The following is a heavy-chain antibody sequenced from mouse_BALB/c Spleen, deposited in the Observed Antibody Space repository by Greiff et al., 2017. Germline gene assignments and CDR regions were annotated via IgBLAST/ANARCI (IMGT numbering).Heavy chain of an antibody. V-gene: IGHV2-6-7*01. CDR3: ARAGYRALHYYAMDY. D-gene: IGHD2-2*01. CDR2: IWGDGST. J-gene: IGHJ4*01. CDR1: GFSLTGYG. Sequence: QVQLKESGPGLVAPSQSLSITCTVSGFSLTGYGVNWVRQPPGKGLEWLGMIWGDGSTDYTSALKSRLSISKDNSKSQVFLKMNSLQTDDTARYYCARAGYRALHYYAMDYWGQGTSVTVSS.